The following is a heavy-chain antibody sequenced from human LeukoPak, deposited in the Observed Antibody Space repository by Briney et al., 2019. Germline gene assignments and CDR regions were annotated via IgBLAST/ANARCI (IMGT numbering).Heavy chain of an antibody. CDR2: ISSSSGYI. D-gene: IGHD3-22*01. J-gene: IGHJ4*02. CDR1: GFTFSSYS. CDR3: ARDRAITMIVEIDY. Sequence: PGGSLRLSCAASGFTFSSYSMNWVRQAPGKGLEWVSSISSSSGYIYYADSVKGRFTISRDNAKNSLYLQMNSLRAEDTAVYYCARDRAITMIVEIDYWGQGTLVTVSS. V-gene: IGHV3-21*01.